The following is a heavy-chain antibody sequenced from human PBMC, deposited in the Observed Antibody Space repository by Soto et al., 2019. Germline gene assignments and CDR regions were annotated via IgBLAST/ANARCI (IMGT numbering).Heavy chain of an antibody. D-gene: IGHD1-1*01. CDR3: ARVARGTATTVVDAFDI. CDR1: GGFVSSGSYY. Sequence: QVQLQQWGAGLLKPSETLSLTCAVYGGFVSSGSYYWSWIRQPPGKGLEWIGEMSHSGGTHFNPSLKSRVPISVDTSKHQFSLKMSSVTAADTALYYCARVARGTATTVVDAFDIWGPGTMVTVSS. J-gene: IGHJ3*02. CDR2: MSHSGGT. V-gene: IGHV4-34*01.